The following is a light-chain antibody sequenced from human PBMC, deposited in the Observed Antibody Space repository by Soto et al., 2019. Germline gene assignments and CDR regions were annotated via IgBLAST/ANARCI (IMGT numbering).Light chain of an antibody. CDR2: GAS. J-gene: IGKJ2*01. V-gene: IGKV3-15*01. CDR1: QSVSSN. CDR3: QQFNNWPLDPMYT. Sequence: VVMTQSPATLSVSPGERATLSCRASQSVSSNLAWYQQRPGQAPRLLIYGASTRATGIPARFSGSGSGTEFTLTISSLQSEDFAVYYCQQFNNWPLDPMYTFGQGTKLEIE.